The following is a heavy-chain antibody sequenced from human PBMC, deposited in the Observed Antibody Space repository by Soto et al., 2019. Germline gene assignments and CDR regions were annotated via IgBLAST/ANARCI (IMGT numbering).Heavy chain of an antibody. CDR2: IYPDGNNK. CDR3: XXXXXXXXXXXLGY. Sequence: QVHLVESGGGVVQPGGSLRLSCAVSGFTFSSHAXXXXXXXXXXXXXWVALIYPDGNNKYYTDSVKGRFTTSRDNSKXXXXXXXXXXXXXXXXXXXXXXXXXXXXXXXLGYWGQGALVTVSS. V-gene: IGHV3-30*10. CDR1: GFTFSSHA. J-gene: IGHJ4*02.